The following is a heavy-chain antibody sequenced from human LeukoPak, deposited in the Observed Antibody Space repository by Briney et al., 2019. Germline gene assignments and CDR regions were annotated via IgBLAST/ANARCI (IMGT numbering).Heavy chain of an antibody. J-gene: IGHJ5*02. CDR1: GGSFSGYY. Sequence: SETLSLTCAVYGGSFSGYYWSWIRQPPGKGLEWIGEINHSGSTNYNPSLKSRVTISVDTSKNQFSLKLSSVTAADTAVYYRARCLSTIDPWGQGTLVTVSS. CDR2: INHSGST. CDR3: ARCLSTIDP. V-gene: IGHV4-34*01.